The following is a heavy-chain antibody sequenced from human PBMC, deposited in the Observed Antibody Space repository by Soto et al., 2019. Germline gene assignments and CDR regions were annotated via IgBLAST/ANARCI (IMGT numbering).Heavy chain of an antibody. D-gene: IGHD3-22*01. J-gene: IGHJ4*02. CDR2: IYSGGST. CDR3: ARVGGYDSSGYLYYFDY. V-gene: IGHV3-53*01. CDR1: GFTVSSNY. Sequence: LRLSCAASGFTVSSNYMSWVRQAPGKGLEWVSVIYSGGSTYYADSVKGRFTISRDNSKNTLYLQMNSLRAEDTAVYYCARVGGYDSSGYLYYFDYWGQGTLVTVSS.